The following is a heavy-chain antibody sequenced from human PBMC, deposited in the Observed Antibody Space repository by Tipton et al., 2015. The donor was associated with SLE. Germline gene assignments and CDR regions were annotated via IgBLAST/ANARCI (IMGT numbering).Heavy chain of an antibody. Sequence: SLRLSCAASGFTFSSYAMSWVRQAPGKGLEWVSAISSSSSYIYYADSVKGRFTISRDNAKNSLYLQMNSLRAEDTAVYYCARDGGGGIQLWWWGQGTLVTVSS. J-gene: IGHJ4*02. CDR2: ISSSSSYI. CDR3: ARDGGGGIQLWW. V-gene: IGHV3-21*01. CDR1: GFTFSSYA. D-gene: IGHD5-18*01.